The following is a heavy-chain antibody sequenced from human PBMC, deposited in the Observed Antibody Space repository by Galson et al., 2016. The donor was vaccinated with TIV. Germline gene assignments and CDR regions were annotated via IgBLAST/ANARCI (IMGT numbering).Heavy chain of an antibody. CDR3: VRGYDYWTYYRGIDDDAFDI. Sequence: SLRLSCAASEFTFTDYEFHWVRQAPGKGLEWVSYIGRDGRTIFYADSVQGRFTISRDNAKNSLSLQMNSLRVEDSAVYYCVRGYDYWTYYRGIDDDAFDIWGQGTMVTVSS. J-gene: IGHJ3*02. D-gene: IGHD3-3*01. CDR1: EFTFTDYE. V-gene: IGHV3-48*03. CDR2: IGRDGRTI.